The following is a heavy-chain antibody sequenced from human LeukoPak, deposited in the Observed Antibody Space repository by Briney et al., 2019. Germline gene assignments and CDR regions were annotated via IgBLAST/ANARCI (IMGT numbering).Heavy chain of an antibody. CDR2: IYSGGRT. CDR1: GFPLSSNH. D-gene: IGHD2-21*02. V-gene: IGHV3-66*01. CDR3: ARDPHCGAVDI. J-gene: IGHJ3*02. Sequence: GGSLSLSCAASGFPLSSNHMSWARQAPGKGLEWVSVIYSGGRTYYADFLKGRVSISRDNSKNTLYLQMNSLRAEDTAIYYCARDPHCGAVDIWGQGTLVTVSS.